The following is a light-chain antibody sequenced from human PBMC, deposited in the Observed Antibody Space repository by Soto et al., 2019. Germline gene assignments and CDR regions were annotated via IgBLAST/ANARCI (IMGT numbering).Light chain of an antibody. CDR1: SSNIGAGYD. V-gene: IGLV1-40*01. CDR2: GNS. Sequence: QSVLTQPPSVSGGPGQRVTISCTGSSSNIGAGYDVHWYQQLPGTAPKLLIYGNSNRPSEVPDRFSGSKSGTSASLAITGLQAEDEADYYCQSYDSSLSGSVFGGGTKLTVL. J-gene: IGLJ3*02. CDR3: QSYDSSLSGSV.